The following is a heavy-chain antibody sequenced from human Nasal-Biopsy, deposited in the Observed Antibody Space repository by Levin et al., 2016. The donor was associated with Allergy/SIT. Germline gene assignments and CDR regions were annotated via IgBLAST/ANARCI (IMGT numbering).Heavy chain of an antibody. D-gene: IGHD2-2*01. J-gene: IGHJ5*02. CDR3: ARDRVPAAPSTWFDP. CDR1: GFTFNYYT. CDR2: ISNDGSNT. V-gene: IGHV3-30*04. Sequence: GGSLRLSCAASGFTFNYYTIHWVRQAPGKGLEWVALISNDGSNTYYADSVKGRFSISRDNSQNTLFLQMNSLRTEDTAVYYCARDRVPAAPSTWFDPWGQGTLVTVSS.